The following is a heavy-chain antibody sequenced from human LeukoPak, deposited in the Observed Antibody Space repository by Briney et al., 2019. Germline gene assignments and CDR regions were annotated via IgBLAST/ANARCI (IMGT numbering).Heavy chain of an antibody. CDR1: GGSISSYY. V-gene: IGHV4-59*12. J-gene: IGHJ4*02. CDR3: ARAGRGGFDFDY. Sequence: SETLSLTCTVSGGSISSYYWSWIWQPPGKGLEWIGHIHYTGSTNYNPSLKSRVTISLDTSKNQFSLHLSSVTAADTAVYSCARAGRGGFDFDYWGQGALVTVSS. D-gene: IGHD3-16*01. CDR2: IHYTGST.